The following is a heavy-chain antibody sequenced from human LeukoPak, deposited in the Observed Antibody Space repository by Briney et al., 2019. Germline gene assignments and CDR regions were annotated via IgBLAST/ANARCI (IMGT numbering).Heavy chain of an antibody. CDR3: TVYYYDGGNYHPTGH. CDR1: GFTFSASA. D-gene: IGHD3-10*01. CDR2: IKSKASNYAT. Sequence: GGSLRLSCAASGFTFSASAMHWVRQTSGKGLEWVGRIKSKASNYATAYAASVNGRFTISRDDSKNTAYLQMNSLKTEDTAIYYCTVYYYDGGNYHPTGHWGQGTLVTVSS. V-gene: IGHV3-73*01. J-gene: IGHJ4*02.